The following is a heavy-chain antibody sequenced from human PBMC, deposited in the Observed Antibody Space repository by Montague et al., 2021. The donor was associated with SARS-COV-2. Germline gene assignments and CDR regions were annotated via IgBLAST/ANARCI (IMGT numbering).Heavy chain of an antibody. CDR3: ARVAATAMFDYFDP. CDR1: GGSVKSANHY. V-gene: IGHV4-61*01. CDR2: IYSTGST. J-gene: IGHJ5*02. Sequence: SETLSFTCSVSGGSVKSANHYWTWVRQPPGEGLEWIGFIYSTGSTNYNPSLKSRVTISLDTSRNEFSLKLSSLTTADTAIYFCARVAATAMFDYFDPWGQGTLVTVSS. D-gene: IGHD2-21*02.